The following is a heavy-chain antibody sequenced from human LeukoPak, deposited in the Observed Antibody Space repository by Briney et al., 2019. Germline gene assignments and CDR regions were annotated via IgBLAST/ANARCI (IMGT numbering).Heavy chain of an antibody. Sequence: GRSLRLSCAASGFTFSSYGMHWVRQAPGKGLEWVAVIWYDGSNKYYADSVKGRFTISRDNSKNTLYLQMNSLRAEDTAVYYCARDPQTLYYDSSGYNFDYWGQGTLVTVSS. J-gene: IGHJ4*02. D-gene: IGHD3-22*01. V-gene: IGHV3-33*01. CDR1: GFTFSSYG. CDR2: IWYDGSNK. CDR3: ARDPQTLYYDSSGYNFDY.